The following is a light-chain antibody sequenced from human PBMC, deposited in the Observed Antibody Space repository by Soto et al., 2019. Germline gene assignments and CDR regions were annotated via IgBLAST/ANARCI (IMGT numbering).Light chain of an antibody. CDR2: KAS. CDR1: QNIDTF. Sequence: DIQMTQSPSTLAASVGDTVIISCRSSQNIDTFLAWYQHKPGKAPKLLIYKASVLETEVPSRFSGSGSGTEFTLTIGSLQPDDFATYYCQQYHSYSFTFGPGTKVDVK. CDR3: QQYHSYSFT. J-gene: IGKJ3*01. V-gene: IGKV1-5*03.